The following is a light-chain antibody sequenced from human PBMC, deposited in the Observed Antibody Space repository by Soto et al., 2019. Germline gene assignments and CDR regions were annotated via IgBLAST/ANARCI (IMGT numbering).Light chain of an antibody. CDR1: SSDIGIYNF. CDR3: SAFTISHTRL. Sequence: QSALTQPASVSGSPGQSITIFCTGTSSDIGIYNFVSWYQQHPGKAPKLMIYNVYSRPSGVSSRFSGSKSGNTASLTISWLQAEDEADYYCSAFTISHTRLFGGGTKLTVL. V-gene: IGLV2-14*03. J-gene: IGLJ3*02. CDR2: NVY.